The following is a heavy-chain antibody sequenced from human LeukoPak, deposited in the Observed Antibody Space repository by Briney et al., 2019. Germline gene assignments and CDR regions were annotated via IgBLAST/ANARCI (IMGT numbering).Heavy chain of an antibody. CDR2: IYYSGST. CDR3: ASYDSSGASGY. CDR1: GGSISSYY. J-gene: IGHJ4*02. V-gene: IGHV4-59*08. Sequence: PSETLSLTPTVSGGSISSYYWSWIRQPPREGMEWIGYIYYSGSTNYNPSLKSRVTISVDTSKNQFSLKLSSVTAADTAVYYCASYDSSGASGYWGQGTLVTVSS. D-gene: IGHD3-22*01.